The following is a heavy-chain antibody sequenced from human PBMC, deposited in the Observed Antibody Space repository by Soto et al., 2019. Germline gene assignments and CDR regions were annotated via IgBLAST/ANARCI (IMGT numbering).Heavy chain of an antibody. J-gene: IGHJ6*02. Sequence: PSETLSLTCTVSGGSISSADYYWSWVRQPPGKGLEWIGYIYYSGSTFVNPSLKSRVTISKDMSRNEFSLRLKSVTAADTAMYYCARLHSSGLLMSSQPPGANRYGMDVWGQGTTVTVLL. CDR2: IYYSGST. V-gene: IGHV4-30-4*01. CDR3: ARLHSSGLLMSSQPPGANRYGMDV. CDR1: GGSISSADYY. D-gene: IGHD6-19*01.